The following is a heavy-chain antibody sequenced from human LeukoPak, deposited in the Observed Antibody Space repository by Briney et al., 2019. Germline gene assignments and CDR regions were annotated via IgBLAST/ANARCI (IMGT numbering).Heavy chain of an antibody. V-gene: IGHV4-39*01. D-gene: IGHD3-10*01. CDR1: GGSISSSSYY. J-gene: IGHJ3*02. CDR2: IYYSGST. CDR3: ASSYYYGPMNDAFDI. Sequence: SETLSLTCTVSGGSISSSSYYWGWIRQPPGKGLEWIGSIYYSGSTYYNPSLKSRVTISVDTSKNQFSLKLSSVTAADTAVYYCASSYYYGPMNDAFDIWGQGTMVTVSS.